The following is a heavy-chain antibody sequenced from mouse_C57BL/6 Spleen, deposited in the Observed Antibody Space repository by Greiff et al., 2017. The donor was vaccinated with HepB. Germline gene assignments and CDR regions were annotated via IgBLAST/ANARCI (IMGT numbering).Heavy chain of an antibody. Sequence: VQLQQSGAELVRPGASVKLSCTASGFNIKDYYMHWVKQRPEQGLEWIGRIDPEDGDTEYAPKFPGKATMTADTSSNPAYLQLSSLTSEDTAVYYCTKGIYGNYDAMDYWGQGTSVTVSS. CDR3: TKGIYGNYDAMDY. J-gene: IGHJ4*01. CDR1: GFNIKDYY. V-gene: IGHV14-1*01. CDR2: IDPEDGDT. D-gene: IGHD2-1*01.